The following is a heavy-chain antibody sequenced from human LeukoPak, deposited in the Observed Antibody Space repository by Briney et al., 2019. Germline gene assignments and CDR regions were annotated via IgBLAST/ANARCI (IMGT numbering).Heavy chain of an antibody. CDR3: ARTLDTSGYFRNFDY. V-gene: IGHV4-34*01. J-gene: IGHJ4*02. Sequence: SETLSLTCAIYGASFSGYYWNWIRQPPGKGLEWIGEISHSGGTNYNPSLKSRVTISADTSKNQFSLTLSYMTAADTAVYYCARTLDTSGYFRNFDYWGQGSLVNVSS. CDR2: ISHSGGT. D-gene: IGHD3-22*01. CDR1: GASFSGYY.